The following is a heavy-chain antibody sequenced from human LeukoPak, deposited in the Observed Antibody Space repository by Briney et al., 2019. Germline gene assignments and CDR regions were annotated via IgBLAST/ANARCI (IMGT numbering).Heavy chain of an antibody. D-gene: IGHD3-10*01. CDR2: ISSSSSYI. CDR1: AFTFSSFS. V-gene: IGHV3-21*01. Sequence: PGVYVRLYCAAYAFTFSSFSMKWVRQAPGNGLVWGLYISSSSSYISYEDSVKGRFTKSRDNAKNSLYLQLNSRRAEDTAVYYCARSSGSGNPAFDTWGQGTMVTVSS. J-gene: IGHJ3*02. CDR3: ARSSGSGNPAFDT.